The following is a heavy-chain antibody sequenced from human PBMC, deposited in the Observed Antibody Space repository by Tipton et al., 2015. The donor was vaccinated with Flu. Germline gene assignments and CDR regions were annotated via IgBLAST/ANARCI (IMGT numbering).Heavy chain of an antibody. CDR1: GCSISSGRYY. CDR3: ARDHRWELHAFDI. V-gene: IGHV4-61*02. Sequence: TLSLTCTVSGCSISSGRYYWSWIRQPAGKGLEWIGRIYTSGSTNYNPSLKSRVTISVDTSKNQFSLKLSSVTAADTAVYYCARDHRWELHAFDIWGQGTMVTVSS. J-gene: IGHJ3*02. CDR2: IYTSGST. D-gene: IGHD1-26*01.